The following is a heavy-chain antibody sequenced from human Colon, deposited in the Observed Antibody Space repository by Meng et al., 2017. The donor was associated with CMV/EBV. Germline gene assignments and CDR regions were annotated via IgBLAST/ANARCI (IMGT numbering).Heavy chain of an antibody. Sequence: LSCVASGFSFSSHGMHWVRQAPGKGLEWVAFISHDETYKHYSDSVRGRFTLSRDNSRNTLYLQVNSVRVADTAVYYCARDQFYYFDYWGQGTLVTVSS. CDR1: GFSFSSHG. J-gene: IGHJ4*02. D-gene: IGHD2/OR15-2a*01. CDR2: ISHDETYK. V-gene: IGHV3-30*02. CDR3: ARDQFYYFDY.